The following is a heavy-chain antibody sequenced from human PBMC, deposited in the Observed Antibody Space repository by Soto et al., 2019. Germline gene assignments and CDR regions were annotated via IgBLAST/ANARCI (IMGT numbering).Heavy chain of an antibody. V-gene: IGHV3-33*01. J-gene: IGHJ4*02. D-gene: IGHD4-17*01. CDR3: AQTTARGVDY. CDR1: GFTFSSYG. CDR2: IWYDGSNK. Sequence: QVQLVESGGGVVQPRRSLRLSCAASGFTFSSYGMHWVRQAPGKGLEWVAVIWYDGSNKYYADSVKGRFTISRDNSKNTLYLQMNSLRAEDTAVYYGAQTTARGVDYWGQGTLVTVSS.